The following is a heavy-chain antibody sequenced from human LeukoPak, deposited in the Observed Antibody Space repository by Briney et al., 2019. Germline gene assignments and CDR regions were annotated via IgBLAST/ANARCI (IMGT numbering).Heavy chain of an antibody. Sequence: SGGSLRLSCAASGFTFSSYSMNWVRQAPGKGLEWVSYISSSSSTIYYADSVKGRFTISRDNAKNSLYLQMNSLRAEDTAVYYCARDGRFLEWLFTPDFDYWGQGTLVTVSS. D-gene: IGHD3-3*01. CDR2: ISSSSSTI. J-gene: IGHJ4*02. V-gene: IGHV3-48*01. CDR1: GFTFSSYS. CDR3: ARDGRFLEWLFTPDFDY.